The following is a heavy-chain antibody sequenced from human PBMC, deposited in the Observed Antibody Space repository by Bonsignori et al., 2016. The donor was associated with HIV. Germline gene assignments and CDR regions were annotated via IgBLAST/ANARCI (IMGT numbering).Heavy chain of an antibody. CDR3: ARDLTRMVRGVIPGNDAFEI. V-gene: IGHV1-69*06. J-gene: IGHJ3*02. CDR2: IIPTLGTA. Sequence: WVRQAPGQGLEWMGAIIPTLGTANYAQKFQDRVTIMADISTSTVYLELSSLRSEDRAVYYCARDLTRMVRGVIPGNDAFEIWGQGTMVTVSS. D-gene: IGHD3-10*01.